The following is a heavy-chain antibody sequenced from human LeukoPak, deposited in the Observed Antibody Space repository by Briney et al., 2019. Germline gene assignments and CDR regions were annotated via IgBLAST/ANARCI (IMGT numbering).Heavy chain of an antibody. CDR3: ARVSCGGDCYRTSWFDP. D-gene: IGHD2-21*02. Sequence: SETLSLTCTVSGGSISSYYWSWIRQPPGKGLEWIGYIYYSGSTNYNPSLKSRVTISVDTSKNQFSLKLSSVTAADTAVYYCARVSCGGDCYRTSWFDPWGQGTLVTVSS. V-gene: IGHV4-59*12. CDR2: IYYSGST. J-gene: IGHJ5*02. CDR1: GGSISSYY.